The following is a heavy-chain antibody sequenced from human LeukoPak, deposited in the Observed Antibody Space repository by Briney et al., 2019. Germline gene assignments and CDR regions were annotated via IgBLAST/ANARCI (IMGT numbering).Heavy chain of an antibody. D-gene: IGHD2-21*01. CDR2: IAGKTYGGAT. V-gene: IGHV3-49*03. Sequence: GGSLRLSCTASGFTFDAYAISWFRQAPGKGLQWVGFIAGKTYGGATDYAASVKGRFIISRDDSNNVAYLQMSSLRTEDTALYYCTRDSYCYYPEFGFAVWGPGTTVTVSS. CDR3: TRDSYCYYPEFGFAV. J-gene: IGHJ6*02. CDR1: GFTFDAYA.